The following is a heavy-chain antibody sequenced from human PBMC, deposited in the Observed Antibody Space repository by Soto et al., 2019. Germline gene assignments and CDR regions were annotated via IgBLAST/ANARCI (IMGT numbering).Heavy chain of an antibody. CDR3: ARVPLQLAPPDY. CDR2: INSDGSST. Sequence: GGYLRLSFAAYGFTLSSYLMHWVRQAPGKGLVWVSRINSDGSSTSYADSVKGRFTISRDNAKNTLYLQMNSLRAEDTAVYYCARVPLQLAPPDYWGQGTLVTVSS. V-gene: IGHV3-74*01. D-gene: IGHD1-1*01. J-gene: IGHJ4*02. CDR1: GFTLSSYL.